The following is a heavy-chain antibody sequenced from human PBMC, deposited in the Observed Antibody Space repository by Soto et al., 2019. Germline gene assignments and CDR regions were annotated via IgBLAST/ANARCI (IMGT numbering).Heavy chain of an antibody. CDR3: AKSWRRFLEWFYGMDV. CDR2: ISGSGGST. CDR1: GFTFSSYA. J-gene: IGHJ6*02. Sequence: GGSLRLSCAASGFTFSSYAMSWVRQAPGKGLEWVSAISGSGGSTYYADSVKGRFTISRDNSKNTLYLQMNSLRAEDTAVYYCAKSWRRFLEWFYGMDVWGQGTTVTVS. D-gene: IGHD3-3*01. V-gene: IGHV3-23*01.